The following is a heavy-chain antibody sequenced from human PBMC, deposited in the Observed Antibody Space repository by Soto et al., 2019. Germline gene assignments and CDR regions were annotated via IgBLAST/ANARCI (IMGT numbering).Heavy chain of an antibody. CDR2: ISSSSSYI. Sequence: GALRLSCAASGFTFSSYSMNWVRQAPGKGLEWVSSISSSSSYIYYADSVKGRFTISRDNAKNSLYLQMNSLRAEDTAVYYCASTPNSIYGDYVDYWGQGTLVTVSS. D-gene: IGHD4-17*01. CDR3: ASTPNSIYGDYVDY. CDR1: GFTFSSYS. V-gene: IGHV3-21*01. J-gene: IGHJ4*02.